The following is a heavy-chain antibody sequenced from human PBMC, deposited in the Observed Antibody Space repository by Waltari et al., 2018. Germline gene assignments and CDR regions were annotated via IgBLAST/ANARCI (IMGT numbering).Heavy chain of an antibody. CDR2: INEDGGEK. D-gene: IGHD5-12*01. V-gene: IGHV3-7*01. J-gene: IGHJ4*02. CDR3: TTAGDILGRGDRAF. Sequence: EVQLVESGGGLVPPGGSLRPSCEGSGFRRGWMDWVGQAPGKGLRWVANINEDGGEKYYLGSVKCRFTISRDNDENSLFLQMNSLRPDDTAVYYCTTAGDILGRGDRAFWGQGALVTVSS. CDR1: GFRRGW.